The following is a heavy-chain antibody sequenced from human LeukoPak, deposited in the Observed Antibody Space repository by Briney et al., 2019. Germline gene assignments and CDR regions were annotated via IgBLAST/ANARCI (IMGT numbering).Heavy chain of an antibody. CDR1: GLTFSNYA. Sequence: PGGSLRLSCAASGLTFSNYAMHWVRQAPGKGLEWIAFISYDGKDKYYADSVKGRFTISRDNSRNALYLQMNSLRADDTAVFYCATESGSGGTSAFNYWGQGTLVSVSS. CDR2: ISYDGKDK. J-gene: IGHJ4*02. CDR3: ATESGSGGTSAFNY. D-gene: IGHD1-7*01. V-gene: IGHV3-30*04.